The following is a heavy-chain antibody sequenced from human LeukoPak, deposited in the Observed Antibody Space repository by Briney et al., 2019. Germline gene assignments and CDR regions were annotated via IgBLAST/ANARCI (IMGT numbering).Heavy chain of an antibody. D-gene: IGHD6-13*01. CDR3: AKGRRIAAAPFDY. CDR2: ISYDGSNK. J-gene: IGHJ4*02. CDR1: GFTFSSYG. V-gene: IGHV3-30*18. Sequence: GGSLRLSCAASGFTFSSYGMHWVRQAPGKGLEWVAVISYDGSNKYYADSVKVRFTISRDNSKNTLYLQMNSLRAEDTAVYYCAKGRRIAAAPFDYWGQGTLVTVSS.